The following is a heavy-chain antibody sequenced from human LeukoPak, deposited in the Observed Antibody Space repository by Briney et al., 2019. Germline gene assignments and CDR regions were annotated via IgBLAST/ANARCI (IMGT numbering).Heavy chain of an antibody. CDR3: ARGLLTLVRGVSGEVNYYYYMDV. D-gene: IGHD3-10*01. CDR1: GTSLSGNY. Sequence: SETLSLTCAVSGTSLSGNYWTWIRQSPEKRLEWIGEVNQNGITTYNPSLQNRLTISLDRSKNQFSLRLTSVTAADKAVYYCARGLLTLVRGVSGEVNYYYYMDVWGTGTTVTVSS. V-gene: IGHV4-34*01. J-gene: IGHJ6*03. CDR2: VNQNGIT.